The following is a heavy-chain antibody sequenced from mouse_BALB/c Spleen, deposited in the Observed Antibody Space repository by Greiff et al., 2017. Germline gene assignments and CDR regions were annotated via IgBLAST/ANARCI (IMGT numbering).Heavy chain of an antibody. CDR2: ISSGSSTI. D-gene: IGHD2-14*01. V-gene: IGHV5-17*02. CDR1: GFTFSSFG. J-gene: IGHJ4*01. CDR3: ARKGRYDIYAMDY. Sequence: EVKLMESGGGLVQPGGSRILSCAASGFTFSSFGMHWVRQAPEKGLEWVAYISSGSSTIYYADTVKGRFTISRDNPKNTLFLQMTSLRSEDTAMYYCARKGRYDIYAMDYWGQGTSVTVSS.